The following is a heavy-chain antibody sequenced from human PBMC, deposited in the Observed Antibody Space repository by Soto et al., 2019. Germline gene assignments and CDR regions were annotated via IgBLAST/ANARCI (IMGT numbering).Heavy chain of an antibody. V-gene: IGHV3-23*01. CDR3: AKDRLAGNFDY. Sequence: GGSLRLSCAASGCTFNNYAMNWVRQAPGKGLEWVATISATGGSTYYADSVKGRFTISRDNSKNTLYLQMNGLRVEDTAVYYCAKDRLAGNFDYWGRGTQVTVSS. CDR1: GCTFNNYA. CDR2: ISATGGST. J-gene: IGHJ4*02.